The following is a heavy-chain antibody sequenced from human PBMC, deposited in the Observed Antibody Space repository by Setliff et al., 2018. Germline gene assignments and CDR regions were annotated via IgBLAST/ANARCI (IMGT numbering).Heavy chain of an antibody. CDR1: GYSFSNFW. Sequence: GESLKISCKGSGYSFSNFWIGWVRQMPGKGLVWMGIIYPGDSHTRYSPSFQGQVTMSADKSINTAYLQWSNLKASDTAIYYCARSPVGATYSVYFDYWGQGALVTVSS. J-gene: IGHJ4*02. CDR2: IYPGDSHT. V-gene: IGHV5-51*01. D-gene: IGHD1-26*01. CDR3: ARSPVGATYSVYFDY.